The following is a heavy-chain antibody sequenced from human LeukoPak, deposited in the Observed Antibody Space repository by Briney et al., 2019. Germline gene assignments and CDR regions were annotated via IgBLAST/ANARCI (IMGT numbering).Heavy chain of an antibody. CDR1: GGSISSYY. J-gene: IGHJ4*02. D-gene: IGHD5-18*01. Sequence: SETLSLTCTVSGGSISSYYWTWIRQPPGKGLEWVGYIYYSGSTNYNPSLKSRVTISVHTSKNQFSLKLSSVTAADTAVYYCARVQIGYSYGLFDYWGQGTLVTVSS. CDR2: IYYSGST. CDR3: ARVQIGYSYGLFDY. V-gene: IGHV4-59*01.